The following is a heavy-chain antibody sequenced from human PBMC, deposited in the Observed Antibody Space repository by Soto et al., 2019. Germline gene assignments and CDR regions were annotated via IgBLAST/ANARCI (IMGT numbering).Heavy chain of an antibody. D-gene: IGHD2-2*03. CDR2: ISSSSSTI. Sequence: GRSLRLSCAASGFSISRLGMNWVRQAPGKGLEWVSYISSSSSTIYYADSVKGRFTISRDNAKNSPYLQMNSLRDEDTAVYYCARDGYCISTTCYFLPDVWGQGTSVTVSS. CDR3: ARDGYCISTTCYFLPDV. J-gene: IGHJ6*02. CDR1: GFSISRLG. V-gene: IGHV3-48*02.